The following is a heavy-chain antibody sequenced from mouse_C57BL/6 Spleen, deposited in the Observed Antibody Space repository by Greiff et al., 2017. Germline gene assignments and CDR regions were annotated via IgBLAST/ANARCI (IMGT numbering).Heavy chain of an antibody. J-gene: IGHJ4*01. D-gene: IGHD2-5*01. V-gene: IGHV1-20*01. CDR3: AREGYSNWYAMDY. Sequence: VQLQQSGPELVKPGDSVKISCKASGYSFTGYFMNWVMQSHGKSLEWIGRINPYNGDTFHNQKFKGKATLTVDKSSSTAHMELRSLTSEDSAVYYCAREGYSNWYAMDYWGQGTSVTVSS. CDR1: GYSFTGYF. CDR2: INPYNGDT.